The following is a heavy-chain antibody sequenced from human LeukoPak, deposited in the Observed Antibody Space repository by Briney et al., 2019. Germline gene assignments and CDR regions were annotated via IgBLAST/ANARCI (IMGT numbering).Heavy chain of an antibody. V-gene: IGHV3-20*03. D-gene: IGHD2-2*01. CDR2: IYLIGGRT. CDR3: ASCSSTSCYVFDY. J-gene: IGHJ4*02. Sequence: SVIYLIGGRTGFAYSGKGRFTISRDNAKNSLYLQMNSLRAEDTALYYCASCSSTSCYVFDYWGQGTLVTVSS.